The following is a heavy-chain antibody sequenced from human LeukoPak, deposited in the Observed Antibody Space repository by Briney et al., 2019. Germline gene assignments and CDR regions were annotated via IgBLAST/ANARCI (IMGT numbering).Heavy chain of an antibody. CDR1: GDTVRKYA. CDR2: IISIYGAS. V-gene: IGHV1-69*05. D-gene: IGHD5-18*01. Sequence: SVKVSCKASGDTVRKYAIGWVRQAPGQGLEWIGGIISIYGASNPAQKFQGRVTLTTDESANTAYMELRSLRSQDTAVYYCARDRTGYGNYYFDSWSQGTPVTVSS. CDR3: ARDRTGYGNYYFDS. J-gene: IGHJ4*02.